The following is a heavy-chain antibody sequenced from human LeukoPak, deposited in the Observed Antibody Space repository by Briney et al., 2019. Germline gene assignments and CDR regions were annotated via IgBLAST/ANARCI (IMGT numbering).Heavy chain of an antibody. CDR3: AKVPTTVTFYYYYYGMDV. V-gene: IGHV3-30*02. J-gene: IGHJ6*02. D-gene: IGHD4-17*01. Sequence: PGGSLRLSCAASGFTFSSYGMRWVRQAPGKGPEWVAFIRYDGSNKYYADSVKGRFTISRDNSKNTLYLQMNGLRAEDTAVYYCAKVPTTVTFYYYYYGMDVWGQGTTVTVSS. CDR2: IRYDGSNK. CDR1: GFTFSSYG.